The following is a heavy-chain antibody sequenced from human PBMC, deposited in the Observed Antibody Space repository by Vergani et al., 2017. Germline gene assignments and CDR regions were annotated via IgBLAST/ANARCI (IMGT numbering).Heavy chain of an antibody. CDR2: IYTSGST. V-gene: IGHV4-4*07. D-gene: IGHD4-17*01. CDR1: GGSISSYY. J-gene: IGHJ5*02. CDR3: ARVGDYDRPNWFDP. Sequence: QVQLQESGPGLVKPSETLSLTCTVSGGSISSYYWSWIRQPAGKGLEWIGRIYTSGSTYYNPSLKSRVTISVDTSKNQFSLKLSSVTAADTAVYYCARVGDYDRPNWFDPWGQGTLVTVSS.